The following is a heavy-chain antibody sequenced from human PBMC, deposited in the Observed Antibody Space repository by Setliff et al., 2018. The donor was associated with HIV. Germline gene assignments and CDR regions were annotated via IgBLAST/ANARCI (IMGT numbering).Heavy chain of an antibody. CDR1: RYTFTSYG. Sequence: ASVKVSCKASRYTFTSYGISWVRQAPGQGLEWMGWINTYKGNTNYAQKVQGRVTMTKDTSTSTAYLEVRSLRSDDTAVYYCTRTILRYFGWENPLPDAFDIWGQGTMVTVSS. V-gene: IGHV1-18*01. D-gene: IGHD3-9*01. CDR3: TRTILRYFGWENPLPDAFDI. CDR2: INTYKGNT. J-gene: IGHJ3*02.